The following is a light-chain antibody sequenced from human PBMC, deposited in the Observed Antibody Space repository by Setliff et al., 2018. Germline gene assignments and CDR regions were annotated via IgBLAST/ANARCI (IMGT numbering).Light chain of an antibody. Sequence: QSALTQPASVSGSPGQSITISCTGPSSDIGGYNYVSWYQQYPGKAPQLIIYGVSKRPSGVSDRFSGSKSGNTASLTISGLQTEDEADYYCNAYTSGTTDVFGTGTKVTVL. CDR1: SSDIGGYNY. V-gene: IGLV2-14*03. CDR2: GVS. J-gene: IGLJ1*01. CDR3: NAYTSGTTDV.